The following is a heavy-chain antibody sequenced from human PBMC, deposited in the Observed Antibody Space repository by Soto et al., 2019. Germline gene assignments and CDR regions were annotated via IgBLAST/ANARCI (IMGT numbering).Heavy chain of an antibody. V-gene: IGHV3-74*01. CDR1: GFPFSSYW. Sequence: GGSLRLSCAASGFPFSSYWMHWVRQAPGEGLVWVSRINTDGSSTSYADSVKGRFTISRDNAKNTLYLQMNSLRTEDTAKYYCARQASFDYWGRGTLVTVS. J-gene: IGHJ4*02. CDR3: ARQASFDY. CDR2: INTDGSST.